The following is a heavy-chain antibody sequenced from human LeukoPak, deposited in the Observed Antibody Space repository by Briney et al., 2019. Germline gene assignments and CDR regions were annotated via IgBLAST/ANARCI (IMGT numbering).Heavy chain of an antibody. CDR2: ISASTDST. Sequence: GGSLRLSCAVSGFTIRSYAMNWVRQAPGKGPEWVSTISASTDSTYYTDSVKGRFTISRDNFRNMLHLEMTSLSAEDTAVYYCAKGGEVSWTGLDYWGKLTLVTVSS. CDR1: GFTIRSYA. J-gene: IGHJ4*02. CDR3: AKGGEVSWTGLDY. D-gene: IGHD5/OR15-5a*01. V-gene: IGHV3-23*01.